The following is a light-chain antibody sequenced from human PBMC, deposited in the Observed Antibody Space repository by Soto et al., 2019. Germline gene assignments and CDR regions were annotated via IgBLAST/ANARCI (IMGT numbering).Light chain of an antibody. CDR2: ENN. CDR1: SGSIASNS. CDR3: QSYDSSNRV. Sequence: NFMLTQPHSVSESPGKTVTISCTRGSGSIASNSVQWYQRRPGSAPTTVIYENNQRPSDVPDRFSGSIDSSSNSASLTISGLKTEDEADYYCQSYDSSNRVFGGGTKLTVL. J-gene: IGLJ3*02. V-gene: IGLV6-57*04.